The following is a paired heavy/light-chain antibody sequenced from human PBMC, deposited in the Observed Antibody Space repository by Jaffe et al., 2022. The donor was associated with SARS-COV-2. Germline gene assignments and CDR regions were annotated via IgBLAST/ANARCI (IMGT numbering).Heavy chain of an antibody. CDR2: IGSSGSNI. CDR1: GFTFTSFE. J-gene: IGHJ1*01. Sequence: EVQLVESGGGLVQPGGSLRLSCAASGFTFTSFEMNWVRQAPGRGLEWISNIGSSGSNIQYADSVKGRFTISRDNAQNSLFLQMENLRAEDTAVYYCARAEIAVAGTGPFNHWGQGTLVTVSS. V-gene: IGHV3-48*03. D-gene: IGHD6-19*01. CDR3: ARAEIAVAGTGPFNH.
Light chain of an antibody. J-gene: IGKJ5*01. CDR1: QSIISY. CDR2: DAS. Sequence: EIVLIQSPDTLSLSPGERATLSCRASQSIISYLAWYQQKAGQAPRLLIYDASNRATGIPARFSGSGSGTDFTLTISSLEPEDFAVYYCQQRRSWPITFGQGTRLEIK. CDR3: QQRRSWPIT. V-gene: IGKV3-11*01.